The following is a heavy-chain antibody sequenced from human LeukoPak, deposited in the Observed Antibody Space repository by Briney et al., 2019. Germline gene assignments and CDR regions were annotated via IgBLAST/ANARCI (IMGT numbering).Heavy chain of an antibody. D-gene: IGHD6-19*01. CDR2: FDPEDGET. Sequence: ASVKVSCKVSGYTLTELSMHWVRQAPGKGLEGMGGFDPEDGETIYAQKFQGRVTMTEDTSTDTAYMELSSLRSEDTAVYYCATDWGYSSGWYSRSGFDYWGQGTLVTVSS. CDR3: ATDWGYSSGWYSRSGFDY. V-gene: IGHV1-24*01. CDR1: GYTLTELS. J-gene: IGHJ4*02.